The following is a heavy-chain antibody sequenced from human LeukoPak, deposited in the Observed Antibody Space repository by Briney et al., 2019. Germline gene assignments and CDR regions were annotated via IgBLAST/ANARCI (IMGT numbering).Heavy chain of an antibody. D-gene: IGHD3-16*02. Sequence: PSETLSLTCTVCGGSISSYYWSWLRQPPGKGLEWVGEIDHSGSTNYNLSLESRVTISVDTSKNQFSLKLSSVTAADTAVYYCGRGVWESYRPYWGQGTLVTVSS. V-gene: IGHV4-34*01. J-gene: IGHJ4*02. CDR3: GRGVWESYRPY. CDR2: IDHSGST. CDR1: GGSISSYY.